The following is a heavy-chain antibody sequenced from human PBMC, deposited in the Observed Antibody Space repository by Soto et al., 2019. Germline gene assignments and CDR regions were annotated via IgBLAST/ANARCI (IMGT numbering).Heavy chain of an antibody. V-gene: IGHV4-30-4*01. Sequence: QVQLQESGPGLVKPSQTLSLTCTVSCGSISSGDYYWSWIRQPPGKGLEWIGYIYYSGSTYYNPSLKSRVTISVDSSKSQFSLKLSSVTAADTAVYYCARGDFWSVGLAYGMDVWGQGTTVTVSS. CDR3: ARGDFWSVGLAYGMDV. CDR1: CGSISSGDYY. J-gene: IGHJ6*02. D-gene: IGHD3-3*01. CDR2: IYYSGST.